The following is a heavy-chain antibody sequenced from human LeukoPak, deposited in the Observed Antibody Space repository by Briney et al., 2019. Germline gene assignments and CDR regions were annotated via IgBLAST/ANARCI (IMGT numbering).Heavy chain of an antibody. J-gene: IGHJ4*02. Sequence: PGGSLRLSCAASGFTFSTYAINWVRQAPGKGLEWVSSINSAGTSKKYADSLKGRFTISRDNAKNSLFLQLSSLRDGDTAVYYCARGRNAGGPYYSDYWGQGTLVTVSS. CDR1: GFTFSTYA. CDR2: INSAGTSK. D-gene: IGHD4-23*01. CDR3: ARGRNAGGPYYSDY. V-gene: IGHV3-21*01.